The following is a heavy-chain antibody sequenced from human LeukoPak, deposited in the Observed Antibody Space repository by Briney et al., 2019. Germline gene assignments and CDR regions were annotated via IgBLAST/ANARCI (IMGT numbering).Heavy chain of an antibody. Sequence: GGSLRLSCAASGFTFSSYSMNWVRQAPGKGLEWVSFISSSSTYIYYADSVKGRLTISRDDAKNSLYLQMSSLRADDTAVYYCARDRVVSGRFGEVASWGQGTLVTVSP. CDR2: ISSSSTYI. D-gene: IGHD3-10*01. J-gene: IGHJ5*01. CDR3: ARDRVVSGRFGEVAS. V-gene: IGHV3-21*01. CDR1: GFTFSSYS.